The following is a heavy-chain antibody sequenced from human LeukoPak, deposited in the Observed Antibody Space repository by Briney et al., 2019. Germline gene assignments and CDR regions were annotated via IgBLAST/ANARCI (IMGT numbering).Heavy chain of an antibody. CDR3: RGRSSTIFGAVIRPFDY. J-gene: IGHJ4*02. D-gene: IGHD3-3*01. CDR2: INHSGST. V-gene: IGHV4-34*01. Sequence: PSETLSLTCAVYGGSFSGYYWSWIRQPPGKGLEWIGEINHSGSTNYNPSLKSRVTISVDTSKNQFSLKLSSVTAADTAVYYCRGRSSTIFGAVIRPFDYWGQGTLVTVSS. CDR1: GGSFSGYY.